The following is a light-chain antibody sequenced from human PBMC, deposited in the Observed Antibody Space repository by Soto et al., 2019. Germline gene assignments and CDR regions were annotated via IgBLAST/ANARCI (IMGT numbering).Light chain of an antibody. J-gene: IGKJ1*01. CDR3: QQRSSWWT. V-gene: IGKV3-11*01. CDR1: QSITTY. Sequence: ETVLTQSPATLSLSPGDRATLSCRASQSITTYLAWYQQKTGQAPKLLFYDASNRATGIPARFSASGSGTDFTLTISRREPEVSAVDYCQQRSSWWTFGQGTKVEIK. CDR2: DAS.